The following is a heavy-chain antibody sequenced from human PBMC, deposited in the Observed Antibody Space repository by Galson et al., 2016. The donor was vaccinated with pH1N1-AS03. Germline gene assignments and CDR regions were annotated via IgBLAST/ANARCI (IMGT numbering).Heavy chain of an antibody. V-gene: IGHV3-21*01. D-gene: IGHD1-26*01. Sequence: SLRLSCAASGFTFSSYSMNWVRQAPGKGLEWVASISSGSYYLYYADSVKGRFTISRDDAKQSLYLQMNSLRAGDTAVYYCARVEDSGSYDRFSFYYVMDVWGRGTPVTVSS. J-gene: IGHJ6*02. CDR1: GFTFSSYS. CDR3: ARVEDSGSYDRFSFYYVMDV. CDR2: ISSGSYYL.